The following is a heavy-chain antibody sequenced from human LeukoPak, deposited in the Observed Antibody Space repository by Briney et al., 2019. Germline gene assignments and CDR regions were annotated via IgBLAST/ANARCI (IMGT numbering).Heavy chain of an antibody. CDR2: ISAYNGNT. Sequence: GASVKVSCKASGYTFTSYGISWVRQAPGQGLEWMGWISAYNGNTNYAQKLQGRVTMTTETSTSTAYMELRSLRSGDTAVYYCARQVYYDSSAKAFDIWGQGTMVTVSS. J-gene: IGHJ3*02. CDR1: GYTFTSYG. CDR3: ARQVYYDSSAKAFDI. D-gene: IGHD3-22*01. V-gene: IGHV1-18*01.